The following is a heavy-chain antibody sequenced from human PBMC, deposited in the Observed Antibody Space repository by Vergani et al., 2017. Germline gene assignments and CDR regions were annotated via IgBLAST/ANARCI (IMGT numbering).Heavy chain of an antibody. Sequence: QVQLVQSGSELKKPGASVKVSCKASGYTFTSYAMNWVRQAPGQGLEWMGWINPNSGGTNYAQKFQGRVTMTRDTSISTAYMELSRLRSDDTAVYYWARGWLVPYYYYYGMDVWGQGTTVTVSS. V-gene: IGHV1-2*02. CDR3: ARGWLVPYYYYYGMDV. CDR2: INPNSGGT. CDR1: GYTFTSYA. J-gene: IGHJ6*02. D-gene: IGHD6-19*01.